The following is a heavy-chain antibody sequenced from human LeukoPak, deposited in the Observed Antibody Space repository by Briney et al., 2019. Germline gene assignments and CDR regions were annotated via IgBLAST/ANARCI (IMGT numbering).Heavy chain of an antibody. D-gene: IGHD3-10*01. CDR1: GYTFTSYD. Sequence: ASVKVSCKASGYTFTSYDINWVRQATGQGLEWMGWMNPNSGNTGYAQKFQGRVTMTRNTSISTAYMELSSLRSEDTAVYYCARGSFDYYGSGSTALDFDYWGQGTQVTVSS. J-gene: IGHJ4*02. CDR2: MNPNSGNT. V-gene: IGHV1-8*01. CDR3: ARGSFDYYGSGSTALDFDY.